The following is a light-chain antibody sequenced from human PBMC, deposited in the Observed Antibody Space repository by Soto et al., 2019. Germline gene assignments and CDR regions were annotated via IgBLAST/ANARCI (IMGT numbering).Light chain of an antibody. CDR3: QQYGSSPIT. J-gene: IGKJ5*01. Sequence: EIVLTQSPATLSLSPGERATLSCRASQSVSSSYLAWYQQKPGQAPRLLIYGASSRATGIPDRFSGSGSGTDFILTISRLEPEDFAVYYCQQYGSSPITFGQGTRREIK. CDR1: QSVSSSY. CDR2: GAS. V-gene: IGKV3-20*01.